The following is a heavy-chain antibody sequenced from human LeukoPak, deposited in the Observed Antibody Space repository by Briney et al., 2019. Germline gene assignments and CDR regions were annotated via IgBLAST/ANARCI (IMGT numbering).Heavy chain of an antibody. Sequence: ASVTVSCKASGYTFTSYYMHWVRQAPGQGLEWMGIINPSGGSTSYAQKFQGGVTMTRDTSTSTVYMELSSLRSEDTAVYYCAREISDGYCSSTSCYGWAYWGQGTLVTVSS. D-gene: IGHD2-2*01. CDR1: GYTFTSYY. CDR3: AREISDGYCSSTSCYGWAY. V-gene: IGHV1-46*01. J-gene: IGHJ4*02. CDR2: INPSGGST.